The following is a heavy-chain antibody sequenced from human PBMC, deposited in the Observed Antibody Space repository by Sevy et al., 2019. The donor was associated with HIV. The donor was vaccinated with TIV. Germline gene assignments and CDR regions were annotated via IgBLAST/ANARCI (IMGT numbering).Heavy chain of an antibody. V-gene: IGHV3-30*18. J-gene: IGHJ5*02. Sequence: GGSLRLSCAASGFTFSSYGMHWVRQAPGKGLEWVAVISYDGSNKYYADSVKGRFTISRDISKNTLYLQMNSLRAEDTAVYYCAKDNYGDYVNWFDPWGQGTLVTVSS. D-gene: IGHD4-17*01. CDR2: ISYDGSNK. CDR3: AKDNYGDYVNWFDP. CDR1: GFTFSSYG.